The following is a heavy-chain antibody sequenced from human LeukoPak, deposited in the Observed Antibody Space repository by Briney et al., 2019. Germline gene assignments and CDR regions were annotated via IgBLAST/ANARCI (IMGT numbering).Heavy chain of an antibody. V-gene: IGHV5-51*01. Sequence: GESLKISCKGSGYSFTSYWIGWVRQMPGKGLEWMGIIYPGDSDTRYSPSFQGQVTISADKPISTAYLQWSSLKASDTAMYYCARQTRAYYDFWSGQYYFDYWGQGALVTVSS. CDR3: ARQTRAYYDFWSGQYYFDY. CDR1: GYSFTSYW. J-gene: IGHJ4*02. D-gene: IGHD3-3*01. CDR2: IYPGDSDT.